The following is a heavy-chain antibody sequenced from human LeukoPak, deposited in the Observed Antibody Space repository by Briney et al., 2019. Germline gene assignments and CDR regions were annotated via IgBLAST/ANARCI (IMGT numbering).Heavy chain of an antibody. CDR1: GGSFSSGDYY. Sequence: PSQTLSLTCTVSGGSFSSGDYYWSWIRQPPGKGLEWIGYIYYSGSTYYNPSLKSRVTISVDTSKNQFSLKLSSVTAADTAVYYCARGPGYCTNGICDSIDYWGQGTLVTVSS. CDR3: ARGPGYCTNGICDSIDY. V-gene: IGHV4-30-4*08. D-gene: IGHD2-8*01. CDR2: IYYSGST. J-gene: IGHJ4*02.